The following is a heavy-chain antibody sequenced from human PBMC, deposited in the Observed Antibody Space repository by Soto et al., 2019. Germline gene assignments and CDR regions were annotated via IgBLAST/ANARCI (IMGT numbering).Heavy chain of an antibody. D-gene: IGHD3-22*01. CDR2: ISSSSSYT. V-gene: IGHV3-11*03. J-gene: IGHJ5*02. Sequence: GGSLRLSCAASGFTFSDYYMSWIRQAPGKGLEWVSYISSSSSYTNYADSVKGRFTISRDNAKNSLYLQMNSLRAEDTAVYYCATNLNYYDSSGYFLNWFDPWGQGTLVTVSS. CDR3: ATNLNYYDSSGYFLNWFDP. CDR1: GFTFSDYY.